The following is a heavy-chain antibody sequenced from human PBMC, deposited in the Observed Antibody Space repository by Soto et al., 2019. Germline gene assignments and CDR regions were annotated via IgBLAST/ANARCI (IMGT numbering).Heavy chain of an antibody. D-gene: IGHD1-26*01. CDR3: SGRGSGSYYDY. Sequence: EVQLLESGGGLVQPGGSLRLSCAASGFTFSTYAMRWVRQAPGKGLEWVSAISGRGDSTYYADSVKGRFTISRDNSKNTRYLPLNGLRAEDTAVYYCSGRGSGSYYDYWGQGTLVTVSS. CDR1: GFTFSTYA. V-gene: IGHV3-23*01. J-gene: IGHJ4*02. CDR2: ISGRGDST.